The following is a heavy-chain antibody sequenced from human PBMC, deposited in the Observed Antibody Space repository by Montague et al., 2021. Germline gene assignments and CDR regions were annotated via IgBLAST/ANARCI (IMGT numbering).Heavy chain of an antibody. CDR3: ASDRGPFDY. D-gene: IGHD3-10*01. V-gene: IGHV4-34*01. J-gene: IGHJ4*02. CDR1: DGSLSEYY. Sequence: SETLSLTCGVYDGSLSEYYWTWIRQSLEKGLEWIGEVRHIGSTNYNPSLKSRVTMSVDKSKNQFSLKLRSVTAADTAVYYCASDRGPFDYWGQGTVVTVSS. CDR2: VRHIGST.